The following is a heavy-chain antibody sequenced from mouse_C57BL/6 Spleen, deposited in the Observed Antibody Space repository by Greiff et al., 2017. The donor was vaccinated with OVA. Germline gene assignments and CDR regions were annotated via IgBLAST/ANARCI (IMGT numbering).Heavy chain of an antibody. Sequence: QVQLQQPGAELVMPGASVKLSCKASGYTFTSYWMHWVKQRPGQGLEWIGEIDPSDSYTNYNQKFKGKSTLTVDKSSSTAYMQLSILTSEDSAVYYCARSRRAGTGSFAYWGQGTLVTVSA. V-gene: IGHV1-69*01. J-gene: IGHJ3*01. CDR1: GYTFTSYW. D-gene: IGHD3-3*01. CDR2: IDPSDSYT. CDR3: ARSRRAGTGSFAY.